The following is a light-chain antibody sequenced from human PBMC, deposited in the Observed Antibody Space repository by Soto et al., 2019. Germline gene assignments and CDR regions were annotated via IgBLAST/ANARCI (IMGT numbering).Light chain of an antibody. CDR2: RVS. V-gene: IGKV2-30*01. CDR1: QGLVSADGNTY. J-gene: IGKJ1*01. Sequence: DVVMAQSPLSLPVIVGQPASISCRSSQGLVSADGNTYLNWYQQRPGQSPRRLIYRVSNRDSGVQDRFSGGGSGTDFTLKISRVEAEDVGVYYCLQGSHWPWTFGQGTKVEI. CDR3: LQGSHWPWT.